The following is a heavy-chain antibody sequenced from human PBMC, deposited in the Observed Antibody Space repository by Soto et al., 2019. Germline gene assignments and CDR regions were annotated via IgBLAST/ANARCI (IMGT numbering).Heavy chain of an antibody. CDR3: ARDHDSAVYYYYGMDV. CDR1: GYTFTSYG. CDR2: ISAYNGNT. Sequence: QVQLVQSGAEVKKPGASVKVSGKASGYTFTSYGISWVRQAPGQGLEWMGWISAYNGNTNYAQKLQGRVTMTTDTSTSTAYMELRSLRSDDTAVYYCARDHDSAVYYYYGMDVWGQGTTVTVSS. J-gene: IGHJ6*02. D-gene: IGHD3-22*01. V-gene: IGHV1-18*01.